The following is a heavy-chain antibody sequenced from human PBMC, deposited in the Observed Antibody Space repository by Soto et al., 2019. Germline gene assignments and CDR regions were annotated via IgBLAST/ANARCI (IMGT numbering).Heavy chain of an antibody. CDR2: INHSASS. CDR1: GGSFTDYY. CDR3: ARGEYDSSGLYSWAPLGFDV. J-gene: IGHJ6*02. D-gene: IGHD3-22*01. Sequence: QVQLRQWGAGLLKPSETLVLTCAVSGGSFTDYYWGWIRQSPGKGLEWIGEINHSASSTYNPSLASRVTLLVDTSKKHFSLRLTSVTAADTAMYYCARGEYDSSGLYSWAPLGFDVWGQGTTVTVSS. V-gene: IGHV4-34*01.